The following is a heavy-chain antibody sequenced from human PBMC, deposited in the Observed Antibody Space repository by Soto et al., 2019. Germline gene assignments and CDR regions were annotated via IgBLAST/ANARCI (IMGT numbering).Heavy chain of an antibody. CDR1: GFSFSTHG. Sequence: QVKLVESGGGVVQPGGSLRLSCAASGFSFSTHGLHWVRQAPGKGLEWVAVIWNDGSDKYYGDSVKGRFTISRDNSKNTLYLQMNSLRVEDTAVYYCARVVGGLPRQEYYFDSRGSQEAYYYGMDVWGQGTTVTVSS. CDR3: ARVVGGLPRQEYYFDSRGSQEAYYYGMDV. V-gene: IGHV3-33*01. D-gene: IGHD3-22*01. CDR2: IWNDGSDK. J-gene: IGHJ6*02.